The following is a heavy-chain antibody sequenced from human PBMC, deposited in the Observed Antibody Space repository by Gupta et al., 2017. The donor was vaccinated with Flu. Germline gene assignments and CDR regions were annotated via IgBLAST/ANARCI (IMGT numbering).Heavy chain of an antibody. CDR2: ISWTSGSV. CDR3: AKTRDRNYDSYRYDGDFDY. D-gene: IGHD3-22*01. CDR1: GLAFRDYA. V-gene: IGHV3-9*01. Sequence: VQLVESGGGLAQPGGSLRLSCAAYGLAFRDYAMNWVRQVPGQGLEGVSGISWTSGSVCYSDSVKGRFTISRDNAENSVELQMNGLRVEDTSFYYCAKTRDRNYDSYRYDGDFDYWCRGTLVTVSP. J-gene: IGHJ4*02.